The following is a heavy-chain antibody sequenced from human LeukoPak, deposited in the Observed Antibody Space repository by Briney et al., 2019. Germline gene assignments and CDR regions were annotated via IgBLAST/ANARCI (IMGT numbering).Heavy chain of an antibody. CDR1: GYTFTGYY. J-gene: IGHJ5*02. D-gene: IGHD3-10*01. Sequence: GASAKVSCKASGYTFTGYYMHWVRQAPGQGLEWMGWINPNSGGTNYAQKFQGRVTMTRDTSISTAYMELSRLRSDDTAVYYCARVESYYYGSGSSPIIDPWGQGTLVTVSS. CDR3: ARVESYYYGSGSSPIIDP. V-gene: IGHV1-2*02. CDR2: INPNSGGT.